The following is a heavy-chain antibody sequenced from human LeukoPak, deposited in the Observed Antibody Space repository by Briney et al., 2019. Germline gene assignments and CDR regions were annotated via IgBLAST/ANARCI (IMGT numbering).Heavy chain of an antibody. CDR3: ARDNDLLRYFDWPLDY. Sequence: GGSLRLSCAASGFTFSSYSMNWVRQAPGKGLEWVSSISSSSSYIYYADSVKGRFTISRDNAKNSLYLQMNSLRAEDTAVYYCARDNDLLRYFDWPLDYWGQGTLVTVSS. CDR2: ISSSSSYI. J-gene: IGHJ4*02. V-gene: IGHV3-21*01. CDR1: GFTFSSYS. D-gene: IGHD3-9*01.